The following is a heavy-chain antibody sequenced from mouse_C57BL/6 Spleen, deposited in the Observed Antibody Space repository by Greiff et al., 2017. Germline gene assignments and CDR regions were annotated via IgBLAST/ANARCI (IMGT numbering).Heavy chain of an antibody. CDR1: GYTFTSYW. CDR3: ARGDHYAMDY. J-gene: IGHJ4*01. D-gene: IGHD3-3*01. CDR2: IDPSDSYT. V-gene: IGHV1-69*01. Sequence: QVQLQQPGAELVMPGASVKLSCTASGYTFTSYWMHWVKQRPGQGLEWIGEIDPSDSYTNYNQKFKGKSTLTVDKSSSTAYMQLSSLTSEDSAVYYCARGDHYAMDYWGQGTSVTVSS.